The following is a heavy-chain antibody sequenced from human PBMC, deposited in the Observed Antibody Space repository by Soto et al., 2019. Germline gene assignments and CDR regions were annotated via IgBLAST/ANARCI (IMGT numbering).Heavy chain of an antibody. D-gene: IGHD6-19*01. Sequence: ASVKVSCKASGYTFTSYDINWVRQATGQGLEWMGWMNPNSGNTGYAQKFQGRVTMTRNTSISTAYMELSSLRSEDTAVYYCARGGVYSGWYLMEPPTLSFDYWGQGTLVTVSS. CDR1: GYTFTSYD. V-gene: IGHV1-8*01. J-gene: IGHJ4*02. CDR2: MNPNSGNT. CDR3: ARGGVYSGWYLMEPPTLSFDY.